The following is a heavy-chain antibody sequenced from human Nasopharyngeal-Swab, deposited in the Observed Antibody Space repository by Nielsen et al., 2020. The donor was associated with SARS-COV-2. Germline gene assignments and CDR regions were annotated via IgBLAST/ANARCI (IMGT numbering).Heavy chain of an antibody. D-gene: IGHD3-22*01. V-gene: IGHV4-59*01. CDR3: AREGYYYDSSGPRGGYYYNYMDV. Sequence: SETLSLTCTVSGGSISSYYCSWIRQPPRKVLEWIGYLYYSGSTNYNPSLKSRVTISVDTSKNQFSLKLSSVTAADTAVYYCAREGYYYDSSGPRGGYYYNYMDVWGKGTTVTVSS. CDR2: LYYSGST. CDR1: GGSISSYY. J-gene: IGHJ6*03.